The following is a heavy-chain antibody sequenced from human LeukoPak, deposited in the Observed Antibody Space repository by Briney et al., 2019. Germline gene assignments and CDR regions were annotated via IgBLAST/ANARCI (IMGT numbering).Heavy chain of an antibody. V-gene: IGHV4-61*01. Sequence: SETLSLTCTVSGGSVSSVCYYWSWIRQAPGKGLEWIGHIYYSGGTSYNPSLESRVTISVDTAKNQFSLRLTSVTAADTALYYCARRRDSSGWYVFDYWGHGTLVTVSS. J-gene: IGHJ4*01. CDR3: ARRRDSSGWYVFDY. D-gene: IGHD6-19*01. CDR1: GGSVSSVCYY. CDR2: IYYSGGT.